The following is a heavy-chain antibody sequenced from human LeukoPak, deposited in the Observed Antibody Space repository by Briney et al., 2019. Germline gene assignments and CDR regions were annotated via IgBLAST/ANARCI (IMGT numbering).Heavy chain of an antibody. CDR3: ARRLLGATDAFDI. D-gene: IGHD1-26*01. CDR1: GYTFTSYA. Sequence: AASVKVSCKASGYTFTSYAMHWVRQAPGQRLEWMGWINAGNGNTKYSQKFQGRVTITRDTSASTAYMELSSLRSEDTVVYYCARRLLGATDAFDIWGQGTMVTVSS. J-gene: IGHJ3*02. V-gene: IGHV1-3*01. CDR2: INAGNGNT.